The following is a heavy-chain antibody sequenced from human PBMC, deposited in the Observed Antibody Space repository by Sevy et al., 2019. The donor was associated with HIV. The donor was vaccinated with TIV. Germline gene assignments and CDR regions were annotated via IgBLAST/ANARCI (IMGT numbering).Heavy chain of an antibody. Sequence: ASVKVSCKASGGTFSSYAISWVRQAPGQGLEWMGGIIPNDGVTNYAQRFQGGVTVTRDTSISTAYMELRRLRSDDTAIYYCARLTTMPTSDLYGMDVWGQGTTVTVSS. J-gene: IGHJ6*02. CDR3: ARLTTMPTSDLYGMDV. CDR1: GGTFSSYA. CDR2: IIPNDGVT. V-gene: IGHV1-2*02. D-gene: IGHD1-1*01.